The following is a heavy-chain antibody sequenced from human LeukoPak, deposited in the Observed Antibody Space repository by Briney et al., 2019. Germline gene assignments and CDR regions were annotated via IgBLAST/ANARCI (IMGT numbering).Heavy chain of an antibody. V-gene: IGHV3-30*18. J-gene: IGHJ6*02. CDR1: WFTLSRYG. CDR3: AKDIKYSSRQSYGMDV. Sequence: GGALRLSCAASWFTLSRYGMPWVRPAPGKGLGGVAVFSDDARNQYYADSVRGRFTASRDNSKSTLYLQMNTLRAEDTAVYYCAKDIKYSSRQSYGMDVWGQGSTVTVSS. D-gene: IGHD3-22*01. CDR2: FSDDARNQ.